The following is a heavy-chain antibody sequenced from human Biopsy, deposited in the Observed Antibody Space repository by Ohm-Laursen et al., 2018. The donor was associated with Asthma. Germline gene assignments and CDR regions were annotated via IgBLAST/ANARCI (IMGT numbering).Heavy chain of an antibody. CDR1: GFTFSDYA. Sequence: SLRLSCAASGFTFSDYAIYWVRQAPGKGLEWVAFISYDGSDKFYADSVKGRFTASRDNSQNTLDLHMNRLTFEDTAVYYCARASVVKHYYYYGMDVWGPGTTVTVFS. CDR2: ISYDGSDK. CDR3: ARASVVKHYYYYGMDV. J-gene: IGHJ6*02. V-gene: IGHV3-30-3*01.